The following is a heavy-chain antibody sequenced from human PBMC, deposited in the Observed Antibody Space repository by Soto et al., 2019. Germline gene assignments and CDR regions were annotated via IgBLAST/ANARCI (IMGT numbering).Heavy chain of an antibody. CDR2: ISGSGGST. V-gene: IGHV3-23*01. J-gene: IGHJ6*03. CDR1: GFTFSSYA. D-gene: IGHD3-16*01. Sequence: GGSLRLSCAASGFTFSSYAMSWVRQAPGKGLEWVSAISGSGGSTYYADSVKGRFTISRDNSKNTLYLQMNSLRAEDTAVYYCAKGQAYDYIWGSPRAHYYYYYMDVWGKGTTVTVSS. CDR3: AKGQAYDYIWGSPRAHYYYYYMDV.